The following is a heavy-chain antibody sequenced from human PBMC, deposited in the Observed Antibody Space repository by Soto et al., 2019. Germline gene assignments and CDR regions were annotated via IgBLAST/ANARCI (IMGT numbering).Heavy chain of an antibody. D-gene: IGHD2-15*01. CDR2: IDPSDSYT. CDR1: GNSFTGYW. V-gene: IGHV5-10-1*01. Sequence: PGESLKFCCQGPGNSFTGYWISWVRQMTGKGLEWMGRIDPSDSYTNYSPSFQGHVTISADKSISTAYLQWSSLKASDTAMYYCARLGYCSGGSCRSNYYYYYGMVVWGQGTTVTVSS. CDR3: ARLGYCSGGSCRSNYYYYYGMVV. J-gene: IGHJ6*02.